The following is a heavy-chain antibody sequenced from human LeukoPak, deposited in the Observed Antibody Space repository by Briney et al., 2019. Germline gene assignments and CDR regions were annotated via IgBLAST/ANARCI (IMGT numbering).Heavy chain of an antibody. CDR1: GGSFSGYY. J-gene: IGHJ1*01. CDR2: IYYSGST. Sequence: SETLSLTCAVYGGSFSGYYWGWIRQPPGKGLEWIGSIYYSGSTYYNPSLKSRVTISVDTSKNQFSLKLSSVTAADTAVYYCARDHGGSGWYPQTMAQHWGQGTLVTVSS. V-gene: IGHV4-34*01. CDR3: ARDHGGSGWYPQTMAQH. D-gene: IGHD6-19*01.